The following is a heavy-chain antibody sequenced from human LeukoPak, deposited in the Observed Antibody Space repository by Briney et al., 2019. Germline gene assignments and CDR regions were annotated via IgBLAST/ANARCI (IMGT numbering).Heavy chain of an antibody. CDR2: IYYSGST. J-gene: IGHJ6*03. D-gene: IGHD1-26*01. CDR1: GGSISSYY. Sequence: PSETLSLTCTVSGGSISSYYWSWIRQPPGKGLEWIGYIYYSGSTNYNPSLKSRVTISVDTSKNQFSLKLSSVTAADTAVYYCARGLMGATISSYYYMDVWGKGTTVTVSS. CDR3: ARGLMGATISSYYYMDV. V-gene: IGHV4-59*01.